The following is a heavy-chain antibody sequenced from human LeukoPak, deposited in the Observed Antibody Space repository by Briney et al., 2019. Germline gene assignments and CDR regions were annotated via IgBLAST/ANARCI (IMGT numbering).Heavy chain of an antibody. CDR1: GGSFSGYY. Sequence: PSETLSLTCAVYGGSFSGYYWSWIRQPPGKGLEWIGEINHSGSTNYNPSLKSRVTISIDTSKTQFSLKLSSVTAADTAVYYCARGRKKQLGRYYFDYWGQRTLVTVSS. J-gene: IGHJ4*02. V-gene: IGHV4-34*01. D-gene: IGHD6-13*01. CDR3: ARGRKKQLGRYYFDY. CDR2: INHSGST.